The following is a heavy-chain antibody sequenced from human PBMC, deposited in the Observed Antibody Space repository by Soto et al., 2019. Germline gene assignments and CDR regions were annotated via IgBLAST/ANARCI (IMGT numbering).Heavy chain of an antibody. CDR2: IIPIFGTA. Sequence: QVQLVQSGAEVKKPGSSVKVSCKASGGTFSSYAISWVRQAPGQGLEWMGGIIPIFGTANYAQKFQGRVTITADKSTSTAYMERSSLRSEDTAVYYCASSLREYCSSTSCYPYGMDVWGQGTTVTVSS. CDR3: ASSLREYCSSTSCYPYGMDV. CDR1: GGTFSSYA. V-gene: IGHV1-69*06. D-gene: IGHD2-2*01. J-gene: IGHJ6*02.